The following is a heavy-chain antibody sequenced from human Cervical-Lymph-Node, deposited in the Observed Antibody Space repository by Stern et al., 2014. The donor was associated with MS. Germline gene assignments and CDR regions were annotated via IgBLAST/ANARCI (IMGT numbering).Heavy chain of an antibody. Sequence: QVQLQESGPGLVKPSETLSLTCTVSGGSISSSSYYWGWIRQPPGKGLEWIGSIYYSGSTYYNPSLKSRVTISVDTSTNQFSLKLSSVTAADTAVYYCASPNYYDSSGYSYWGQGTMVTVSS. CDR1: GGSISSSSYY. J-gene: IGHJ4*02. CDR2: IYYSGST. CDR3: ASPNYYDSSGYSY. V-gene: IGHV4-39*01. D-gene: IGHD3-22*01.